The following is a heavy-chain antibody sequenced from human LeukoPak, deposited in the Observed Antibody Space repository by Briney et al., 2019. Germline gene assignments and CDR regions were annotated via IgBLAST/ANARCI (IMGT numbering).Heavy chain of an antibody. V-gene: IGHV3-11*04. D-gene: IGHD3-22*01. Sequence: SGGSLRLSCAASGFTVSSNYMSWVRQAPGKGLEWVSYISSSGSTIYYADSVKGRFTISRDNAKNSLYLQMNSLRAEDTAVYYCARAAHYYYDSSGQYYFDYWGQGTLVTVSS. J-gene: IGHJ4*02. CDR1: GFTVSSNY. CDR2: ISSSGSTI. CDR3: ARAAHYYYDSSGQYYFDY.